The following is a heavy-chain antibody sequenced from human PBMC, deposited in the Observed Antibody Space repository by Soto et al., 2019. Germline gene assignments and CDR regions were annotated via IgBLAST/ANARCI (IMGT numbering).Heavy chain of an antibody. CDR1: GLTFSSYS. V-gene: IGHV3-48*02. J-gene: IGHJ6*02. CDR2: ISSSSSTI. Sequence: PGGSLRLSCAASGLTFSSYSMNWVRQAPGKGLEWVSYISSSSSTIYYADSVKGRFTISRDNAKNSLYLQVNSLRDEDTAVYYCARRTGGVYYYYGMDVWGQGTTVTVSS. CDR3: ARRTGGVYYYYGMDV.